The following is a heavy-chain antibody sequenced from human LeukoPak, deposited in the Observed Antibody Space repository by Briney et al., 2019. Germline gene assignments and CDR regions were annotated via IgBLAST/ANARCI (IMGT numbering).Heavy chain of an antibody. CDR1: GFTFSSYW. J-gene: IGHJ4*02. Sequence: GGSLRLSCAASGFTFSSYWMSWVRQAPGKGLEWVANIKQDGSEKYYVDSVKGRFTISRDNAKNSLYLQMNSLRAEDTAVYYCARDGGLLWFGEKAFDYWGQGTLVTVSS. D-gene: IGHD3-10*01. CDR3: ARDGGLLWFGEKAFDY. CDR2: IKQDGSEK. V-gene: IGHV3-7*01.